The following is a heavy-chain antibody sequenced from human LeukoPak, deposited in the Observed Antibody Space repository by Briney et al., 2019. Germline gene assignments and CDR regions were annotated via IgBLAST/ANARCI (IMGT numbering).Heavy chain of an antibody. CDR2: IRSSGGST. J-gene: IGHJ4*02. Sequence: GGSLRLSCEVSGFTVSSYGMSWVRQAPGKGLEWVSAIRSSGGSTYYADSVKGRFTISRDISKNTLYLQMDSLRPEDTAIYYCENRDTVTYFFDYWGQGILVTVSS. V-gene: IGHV3-23*01. CDR1: GFTVSSYG. CDR3: ENRDTVTYFFDY. D-gene: IGHD5-18*01.